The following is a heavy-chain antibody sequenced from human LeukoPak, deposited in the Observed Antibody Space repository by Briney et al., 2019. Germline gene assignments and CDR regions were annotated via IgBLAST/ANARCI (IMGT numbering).Heavy chain of an antibody. CDR2: IWSDGTNK. Sequence: GRSLRLSCAASGFTFSSYGIHWVRQAPGKGLEWVAVIWSDGTNKYYADSVKGRFTISRDNSENTLYLQMNSLRAEDTAVYYCARYGDPEHDAFDIWGQGTMVTVSS. V-gene: IGHV3-33*01. CDR3: ARYGDPEHDAFDI. D-gene: IGHD4-17*01. J-gene: IGHJ3*02. CDR1: GFTFSSYG.